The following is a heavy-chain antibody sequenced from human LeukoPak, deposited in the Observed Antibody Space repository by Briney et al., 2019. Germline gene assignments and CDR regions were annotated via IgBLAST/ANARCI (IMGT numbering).Heavy chain of an antibody. D-gene: IGHD3-22*01. Sequence: GASVKVSCKASGYTFTSYGISRVRQAPGQGLEWMGWISAYNGNTNYAQKLQGRVTMTTDTSTSTAYMELRSLRSDDTAVYYCARRTNLLGSSSGYIPYYYYYMDVWGKGTTVTVSS. J-gene: IGHJ6*03. CDR2: ISAYNGNT. CDR1: GYTFTSYG. CDR3: ARRTNLLGSSSGYIPYYYYYMDV. V-gene: IGHV1-18*01.